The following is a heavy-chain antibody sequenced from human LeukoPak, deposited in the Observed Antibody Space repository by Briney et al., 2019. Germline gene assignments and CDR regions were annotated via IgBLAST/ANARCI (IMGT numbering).Heavy chain of an antibody. Sequence: GSLRLSCAASGFTFSTSWMNWVRQAPGKGLEWIGEINHSGSTNYNPSLKSRVTISVDTSKNQFSLKLSSVTAADTAVYYCARGRAWRAYYYGSGSYCYDYWGQGTLVTVSS. D-gene: IGHD3-10*01. J-gene: IGHJ4*02. CDR3: ARGRAWRAYYYGSGSYCYDY. CDR1: GFTFSTSW. V-gene: IGHV4-34*01. CDR2: INHSGST.